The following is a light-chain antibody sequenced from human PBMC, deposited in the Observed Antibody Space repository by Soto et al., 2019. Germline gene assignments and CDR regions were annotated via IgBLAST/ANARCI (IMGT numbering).Light chain of an antibody. V-gene: IGKV1-5*03. Sequence: DIQLTQSASTLSGSVGYGVTITCRASQTISSWLAWYQQKPGKAPKLLIYKASTLKSGVPSRFSGSGSGTEFTLTISSLQPDDFATYYCQHYNSYSEAFGQGTKVDIK. CDR1: QTISSW. CDR3: QHYNSYSEA. CDR2: KAS. J-gene: IGKJ1*01.